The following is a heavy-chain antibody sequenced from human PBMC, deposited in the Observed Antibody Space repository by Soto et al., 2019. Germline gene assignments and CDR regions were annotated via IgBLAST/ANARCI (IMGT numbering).Heavy chain of an antibody. CDR1: GGTFSSYA. D-gene: IGHD3-22*01. J-gene: IGHJ4*02. Sequence: QVQLVQSGAEVKKPGSSVKVSCKASGGTFSSYAISWVRQAPGQGLEWMGGITPIFGTANYAQKFQGRVTITADESTSTAYMELSSLRSEDTAVYYCARIPRYYYDSSGYYVSYFDYWGQGTLVTVSS. CDR2: ITPIFGTA. V-gene: IGHV1-69*01. CDR3: ARIPRYYYDSSGYYVSYFDY.